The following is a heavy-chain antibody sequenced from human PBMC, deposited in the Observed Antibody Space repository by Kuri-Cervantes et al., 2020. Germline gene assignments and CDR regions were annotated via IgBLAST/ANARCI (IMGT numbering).Heavy chain of an antibody. CDR3: ARGDYYGSPDV. CDR2: IYTTGST. CDR1: GGSISVYF. D-gene: IGHD3-10*01. J-gene: IGHJ6*04. V-gene: IGHV4-4*07. Sequence: SQTLSLTCAVFGGSISVYFWTWIRQSAGKGLGWSGRIYTTGSTNYNPSLKSRVTISVDQSKNQFPLKLNSVTVADTAEYYCARGDYYGSPDVWGKGTTVTVSS.